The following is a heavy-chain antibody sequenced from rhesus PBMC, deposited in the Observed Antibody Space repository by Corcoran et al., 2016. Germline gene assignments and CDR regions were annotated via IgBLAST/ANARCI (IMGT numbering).Heavy chain of an antibody. CDR3: AKGRAAAGIDY. D-gene: IGHD6-25*01. V-gene: IGHV4-165*01. CDR2: ISGSSGST. Sequence: QVQLQESGPGLVKPSETLSLTCAGSGGSFSGYYWGWIRQPPGKGLEWIGYISGSSGSTDYNPSLKSRVTISTDTSKNQFSLKLSSVTAADTAVYYCAKGRAAAGIDYWGQGVLVTVSS. CDR1: GGSFSGYY. J-gene: IGHJ4*01.